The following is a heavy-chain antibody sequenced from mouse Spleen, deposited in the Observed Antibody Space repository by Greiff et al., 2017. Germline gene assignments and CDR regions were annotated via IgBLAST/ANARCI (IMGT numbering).Heavy chain of an antibody. V-gene: IGHV1-15*01. D-gene: IGHD1-1*01. CDR2: IDPETGGT. J-gene: IGHJ3*01. CDR3: TREGGTTVVAEGFAY. Sequence: VQLQQSGAELVRPGASVTLSCKASGYTFTDYEMHWVKQTPVHGLEWIGAIDPETGGTAYNQKFKGKAILTADKSSSTAYMELRSLTSEDSAVYYCTREGGTTVVAEGFAYWGQGTLVTVSA. CDR1: GYTFTDYE.